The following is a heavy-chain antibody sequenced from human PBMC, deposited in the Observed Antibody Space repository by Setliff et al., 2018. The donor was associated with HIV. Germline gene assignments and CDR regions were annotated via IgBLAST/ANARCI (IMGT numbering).Heavy chain of an antibody. D-gene: IGHD6-13*01. Sequence: GASVKVSCKASGGTFSNSAISWERQAPGQGPEWMGRIIPMFGTANYAQKFQGRVTITADTSKNQFSLQVNSVTPEDTAVYYCARDGSRSLGVSYPYFMDVWGKGTTVTVSS. CDR2: IIPMFGTA. CDR1: GGTFSNSA. J-gene: IGHJ6*03. V-gene: IGHV1-69*06. CDR3: ARDGSRSLGVSYPYFMDV.